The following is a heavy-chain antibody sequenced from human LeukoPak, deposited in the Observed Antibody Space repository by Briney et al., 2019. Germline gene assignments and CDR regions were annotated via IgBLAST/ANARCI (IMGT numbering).Heavy chain of an antibody. D-gene: IGHD6-13*01. V-gene: IGHV3-33*01. CDR2: IWYDGSNK. CDR1: GFTFSSYG. Sequence: GRSLRLSCAASGFTFSSYGMHWIRQAPGKGLEWVAVIWYDGSNKYYADSVKGRFTISRDNSKNTLCLQMNSLRAEDTAVYYCARDMTGIAAAGTFNYWGQGTLVTVSS. J-gene: IGHJ4*02. CDR3: ARDMTGIAAAGTFNY.